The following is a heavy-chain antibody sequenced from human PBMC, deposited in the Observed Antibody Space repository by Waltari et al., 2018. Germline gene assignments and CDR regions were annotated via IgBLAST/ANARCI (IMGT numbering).Heavy chain of an antibody. Sequence: EVQLLESGGGLVQPGGSLRLSCAASGFTFSSYAISLVRQAPGKGMDWVSVSYSGCRTYCANSVKGRFTISRENSKTKLYLHMTSLSAEDTAIYYCAKVVVAARTGEEFDYWGQGTPVPVS. CDR1: GFTFSSYA. CDR3: AKVVVAARTGEEFDY. D-gene: IGHD2-15*01. CDR2: SYSGCRT. V-gene: IGHV3-23*03. J-gene: IGHJ4*02.